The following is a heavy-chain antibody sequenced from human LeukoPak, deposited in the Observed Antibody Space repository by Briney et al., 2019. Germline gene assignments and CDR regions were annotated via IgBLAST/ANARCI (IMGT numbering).Heavy chain of an antibody. V-gene: IGHV3-23*01. CDR2: IIGGGGNT. D-gene: IGHD1-1*01. Sequence: GGSLRLSCAATGFTFSTYAMSWVRQAPGKGLEWVSSIIGGGGNTYYADSVKGRFTISRDNSKNTLYLQMNSLRAEDTAVYYCAKDLNRYNWNDDPGDAFDIWGQGTMVTVSS. J-gene: IGHJ3*02. CDR1: GFTFSTYA. CDR3: AKDLNRYNWNDDPGDAFDI.